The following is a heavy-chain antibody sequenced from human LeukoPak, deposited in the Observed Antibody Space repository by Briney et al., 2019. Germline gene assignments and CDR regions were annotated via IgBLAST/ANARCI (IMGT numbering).Heavy chain of an antibody. CDR1: GFTFSSYA. Sequence: GGSLRLSCAASGFTFSSYAMSWVRQAPGKGLEWVSAISGSGGSTYYADSVKGRFTISRDNSKNTLYLQMNSLRAEDTAIYYCAKGARHDILTGSSYYFDYWGQGTLVTVSS. CDR2: ISGSGGST. J-gene: IGHJ4*02. V-gene: IGHV3-23*01. CDR3: AKGARHDILTGSSYYFDY. D-gene: IGHD3-9*01.